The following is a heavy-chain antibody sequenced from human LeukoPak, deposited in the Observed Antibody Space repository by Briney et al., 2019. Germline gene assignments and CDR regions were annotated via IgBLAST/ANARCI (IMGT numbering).Heavy chain of an antibody. Sequence: GGSLRLSCAASGFTFSSYAMSWVRQAPGKGLEWVSVISGSGGNTHYADSVKGRFTVSRDNSKNTLFLQMNSLRAEDAAVYYCARGPTRANSSDYWGQGTLVTVSS. J-gene: IGHJ4*02. CDR2: ISGSGGNT. D-gene: IGHD2/OR15-2a*01. V-gene: IGHV3-23*01. CDR1: GFTFSSYA. CDR3: ARGPTRANSSDY.